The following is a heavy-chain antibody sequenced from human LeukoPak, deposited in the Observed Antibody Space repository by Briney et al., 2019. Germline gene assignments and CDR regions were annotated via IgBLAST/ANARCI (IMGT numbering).Heavy chain of an antibody. CDR3: ARDRELGITMIVVAGRDYYGMDV. CDR1: GFTFSSYS. J-gene: IGHJ6*02. CDR2: ISSSSSYI. V-gene: IGHV3-21*01. D-gene: IGHD3-22*01. Sequence: NTGGSLRLSCAAFGFTFSSYSMNWVRQAPGKGLEWVSSISSSSSYIYYADSVKGRFTISRDNAKNSLYLQMNSLRAEDTAVYYCARDRELGITMIVVAGRDYYGMDVWGQGTTVTVSS.